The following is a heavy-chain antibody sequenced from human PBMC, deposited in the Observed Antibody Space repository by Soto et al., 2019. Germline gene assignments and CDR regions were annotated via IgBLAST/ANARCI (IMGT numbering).Heavy chain of an antibody. CDR2: IYYSGST. D-gene: IGHD3-10*01. J-gene: IGHJ4*02. CDR1: GGSISSGGYY. Sequence: SETLSLTCTFSGGSISSGGYYWSWIRQHPGKGLEWIGYIYYSGSTYYNPSLKSRVTISVDTSKNQFSLKLSSVTAADTAVYYCARELPITMVRGVITDWGQGTRVTVSS. CDR3: ARELPITMVRGVITD. V-gene: IGHV4-31*03.